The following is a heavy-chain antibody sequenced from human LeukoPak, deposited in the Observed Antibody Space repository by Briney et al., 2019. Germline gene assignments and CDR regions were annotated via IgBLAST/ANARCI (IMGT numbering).Heavy chain of an antibody. D-gene: IGHD2-2*01. CDR2: ISAYNGNT. CDR3: ATSEDIVVVPAAPPVG. Sequence: EASVKVSCKASGYTFTSYGISWVRQAPGQGLEWMGWISAYNGNTNYAQKLQGRVTMTTDTSTSTAYMELRSLRSDDTAVYYCATSEDIVVVPAAPPVGWGQGTPVTVSS. J-gene: IGHJ4*02. V-gene: IGHV1-18*01. CDR1: GYTFTSYG.